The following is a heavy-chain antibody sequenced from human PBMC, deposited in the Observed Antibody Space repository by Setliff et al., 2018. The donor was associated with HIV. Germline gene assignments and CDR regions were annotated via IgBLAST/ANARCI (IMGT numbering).Heavy chain of an antibody. J-gene: IGHJ6*02. CDR2: INHSGST. Sequence: SETLSLTCAVYGGPSTDHYWNWIRQSPGKGLEWIGEINHSGSTNYNPSLKSRVTISVDTSKNQFSLKLSSVTAADTAVYYCARGAIAVAGISYYYYGMDVWGQGTTVTVS. CDR1: GGPSTDHY. D-gene: IGHD6-19*01. V-gene: IGHV4-34*01. CDR3: ARGAIAVAGISYYYYGMDV.